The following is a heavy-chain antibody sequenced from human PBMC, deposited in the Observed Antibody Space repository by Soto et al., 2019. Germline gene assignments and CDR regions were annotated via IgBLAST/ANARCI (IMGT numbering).Heavy chain of an antibody. J-gene: IGHJ4*02. CDR1: GGSITSGGYG. V-gene: IGHV4-31*03. Sequence: SETLSPTCTLSGGSITSGGYGCTWIRQHPVKGLEWMGHIYYSGSTSYNPSLKSRITISIDTSKNQFSLKLTSVTAADTAVYYCARDGDYFGSGSPPLLSRWGQGTLVTVS. CDR2: IYYSGST. D-gene: IGHD3-10*01. CDR3: ARDGDYFGSGSPPLLSR.